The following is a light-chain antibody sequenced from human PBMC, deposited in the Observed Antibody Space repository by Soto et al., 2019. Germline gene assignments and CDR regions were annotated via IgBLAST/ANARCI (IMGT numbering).Light chain of an antibody. J-gene: IGKJ4*01. CDR1: QSINSRS. V-gene: IGKV3-20*01. CDR3: QQVNVYPST. CDR2: DAS. Sequence: DIVLTQSPGTLSLSPGERATLSCGASQSINSRSLAWYQQKPGQAPRLLIYDASNRATGIPARFSGSGSGTDFTLTISRLEPEDFATYYCQQVNVYPSTFGGGTKVDIK.